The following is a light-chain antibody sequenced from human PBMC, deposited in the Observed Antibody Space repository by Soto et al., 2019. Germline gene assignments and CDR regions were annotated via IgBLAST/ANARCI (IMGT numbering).Light chain of an antibody. CDR2: GNS. CDR1: SSNIGAGYD. V-gene: IGLV1-40*01. Sequence: QSALTQPPSVSGAPGQRVPISCTGSSSNIGAGYDVHWYQQLPGTAPKLLIYGNSNRPSGVPDRFSGSKSGTSASLAITGLQAEDEADYYCQSYDSSLSALFGGGTKLTVL. CDR3: QSYDSSLSAL. J-gene: IGLJ3*02.